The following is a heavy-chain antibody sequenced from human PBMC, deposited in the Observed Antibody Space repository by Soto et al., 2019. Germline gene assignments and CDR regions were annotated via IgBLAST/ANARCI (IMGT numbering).Heavy chain of an antibody. CDR1: GFTFSDHH. CDR3: SNSPVGKIGSG. V-gene: IGHV3-72*01. Sequence: EVQLVESGGGLVQPGGSLRLSCVASGFTFSDHHMDWVRQVPGKGLEWVGRSRNKPSSYATEYAASVKGRFTISRDESKNSLFLQMNSLKAEDTAVYFCSNSPVGKIGSGWGQGTLVPVSS. CDR2: SRNKPSSYAT. J-gene: IGHJ4*02. D-gene: IGHD6-13*01.